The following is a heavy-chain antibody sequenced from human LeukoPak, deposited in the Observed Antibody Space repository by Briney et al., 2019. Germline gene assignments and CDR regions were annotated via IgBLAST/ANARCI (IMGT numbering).Heavy chain of an antibody. D-gene: IGHD4-23*01. CDR1: GASISSYY. CDR3: ARIDLGYGGNPFDY. V-gene: IGHV4-59*01. J-gene: IGHJ4*02. CDR2: IYYSGST. Sequence: KPSETLSLTCTVSGASISSYYWNWIRQPPGKGLEWIGSIYYSGSTNYNPSLKSRVTISVDTSKNQFSLKLRSVTAADTAVYYCARIDLGYGGNPFDYWGQGSLVTVSS.